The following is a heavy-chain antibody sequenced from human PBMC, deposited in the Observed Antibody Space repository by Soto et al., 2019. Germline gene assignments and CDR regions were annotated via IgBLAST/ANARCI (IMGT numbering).Heavy chain of an antibody. Sequence: SETLSLTCAVYGGSFSGYYWSWIRQPPGKGLEWIGEINHSGSTNYNPSLKSRVTISVDTSKNQFSLKLSSVTAADTAVYYCASLLPRWPYYGDYGFDYWGQGTLVTVSS. CDR1: GGSFSGYY. J-gene: IGHJ4*02. CDR3: ASLLPRWPYYGDYGFDY. CDR2: INHSGST. D-gene: IGHD4-17*01. V-gene: IGHV4-34*01.